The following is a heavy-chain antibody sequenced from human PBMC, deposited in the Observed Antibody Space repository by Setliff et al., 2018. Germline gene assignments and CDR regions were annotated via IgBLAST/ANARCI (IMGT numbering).Heavy chain of an antibody. D-gene: IGHD2-15*01. Sequence: ASVKVSCKASGYTLSNSILSWVRQAPGQGLEWVGWISAYNGKTYSAQKFQDRVTLTTHTSTNMGYLELRDLRPDDTAMYYCARDQSRKSGGLYSWGQGTLVTVSS. CDR1: GYTLSNSI. J-gene: IGHJ5*02. V-gene: IGHV1-18*01. CDR3: ARDQSRKSGGLYS. CDR2: ISAYNGKT.